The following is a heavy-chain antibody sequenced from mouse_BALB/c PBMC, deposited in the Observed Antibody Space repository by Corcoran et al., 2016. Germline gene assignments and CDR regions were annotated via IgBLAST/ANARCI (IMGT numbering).Heavy chain of an antibody. CDR1: GSSFTGYT. J-gene: IGHJ3*01. V-gene: IGHV1-18*01. CDR2: INPYNGGT. D-gene: IGHD1-1*01. CDR3: ARDYYGSSYVFAY. Sequence: EFQLQQSGPELVKRGASMKITFKASGSSFTGYTRNWVKQSHGKNLEWIGLINPYNGGTIYNQKFTGKATLTVDKSSSTAYMELLSLTSEDSAVYYCARDYYGSSYVFAYWGQGTLVTVSA.